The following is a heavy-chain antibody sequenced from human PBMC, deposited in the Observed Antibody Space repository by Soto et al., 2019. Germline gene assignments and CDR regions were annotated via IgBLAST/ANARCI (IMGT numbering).Heavy chain of an antibody. Sequence: QLQLQASGPGLVKPSETLSLTCSVSGGSISSSSYYWGWIRQPPGKGLEWIGTIYYSGSTYYDPSLKSRVTISVETPKNQFSLRLSSVTAADTAVYYCARQLYITGYSQHNYFDYWGQGTLVTVSS. D-gene: IGHD1-20*01. J-gene: IGHJ4*02. CDR3: ARQLYITGYSQHNYFDY. CDR2: IYYSGST. CDR1: GGSISSSSYY. V-gene: IGHV4-39*01.